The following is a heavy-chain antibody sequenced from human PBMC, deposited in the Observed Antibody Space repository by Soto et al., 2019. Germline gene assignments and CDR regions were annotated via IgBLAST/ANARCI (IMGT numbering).Heavy chain of an antibody. Sequence: PGGSLRLSCVASGFTFDYYAMSWVRRAPGKGLEWVSGIGGRVIRGPSFTTYYADSVKGRFTISRDTSKNTLYLDMDSLRAEDTAIYYCARDTHNYLSDWNPFDFWGQGTLVTVSS. CDR2: IGGRVIRGPSFTT. D-gene: IGHD1-1*01. CDR1: GFTFDYYA. J-gene: IGHJ4*02. V-gene: IGHV3-23*01. CDR3: ARDTHNYLSDWNPFDF.